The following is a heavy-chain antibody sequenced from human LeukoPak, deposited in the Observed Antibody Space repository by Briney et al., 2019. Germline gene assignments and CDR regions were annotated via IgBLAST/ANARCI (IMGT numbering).Heavy chain of an antibody. CDR3: ARGAKYYYDSSGYYYGYFQH. V-gene: IGHV4-34*01. CDR2: INHSGST. Sequence: PSETLSLTCAVYGGFFSGYYWSWIRQPPGKGLEWIGEINHSGSTNYNPSLKSRVTISVDTSKNRFSLKLSSVTAADTAVYYCARGAKYYYDSSGYYYGYFQHWGQGTLVTVSS. CDR1: GGFFSGYY. D-gene: IGHD3-22*01. J-gene: IGHJ1*01.